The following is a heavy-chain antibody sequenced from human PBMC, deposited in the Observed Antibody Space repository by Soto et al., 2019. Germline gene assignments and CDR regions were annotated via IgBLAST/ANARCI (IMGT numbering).Heavy chain of an antibody. V-gene: IGHV4-59*08. CDR1: GGSITGYY. CDR2: IHYSGST. J-gene: IGHJ5*02. D-gene: IGHD4-4*01. CDR3: ARHSYYSNPLRFDP. Sequence: QVQLQESGPGLVQPSETLSLTCTVSGGSITGYYWSWIRQPPGKGPEWIGNIHYSGSTNYNPSLKRRGTISVDTSQTQFSLRLSSVTAAETAVYYCARHSYYSNPLRFDPWGQGTLVTVSS.